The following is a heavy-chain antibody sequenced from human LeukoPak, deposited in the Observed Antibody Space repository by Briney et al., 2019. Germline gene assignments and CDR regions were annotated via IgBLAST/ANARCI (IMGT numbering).Heavy chain of an antibody. Sequence: GGSLRLSCAASGFTFSSYAMSWVRQAPGKGLKWVSAISGSGGSTYYADSVKGRFTISRDNSKNTLYLQMNSLRAEDTAVYYCAKDRGDYDILTGYSDYWGQGTLVTVSS. CDR2: ISGSGGST. CDR3: AKDRGDYDILTGYSDY. CDR1: GFTFSSYA. V-gene: IGHV3-23*01. J-gene: IGHJ4*02. D-gene: IGHD3-9*01.